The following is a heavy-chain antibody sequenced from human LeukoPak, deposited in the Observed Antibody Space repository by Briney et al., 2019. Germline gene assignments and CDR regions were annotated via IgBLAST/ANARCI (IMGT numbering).Heavy chain of an antibody. CDR1: GFTFDDYT. J-gene: IGHJ4*02. D-gene: IGHD2-15*01. CDR2: ISWDSGVT. V-gene: IGHV3-43*01. CDR3: GKVLRVVXXXPPDY. Sequence: PGGSLRLSCAASGFTFDDYTMHWVRQAPGKGLEWVSLISWDSGVTYYADSVKGRFTISRDNSKNSLYLQMNSLRSEDTALYYCGKVLRVVXXXPPDYWGQGTLVTVSS.